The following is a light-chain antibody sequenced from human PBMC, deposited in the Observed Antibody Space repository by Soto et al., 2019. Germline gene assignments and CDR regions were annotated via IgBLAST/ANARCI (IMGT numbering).Light chain of an antibody. CDR3: SSYAGSNNFV. CDR2: EVS. J-gene: IGLJ1*01. V-gene: IGLV2-8*01. CDR1: SSDVGGYNY. Sequence: QSVLTQPPSASGSPGQSVTISCTGTSSDVGGYNYVSWYQQHPGKAPKLMIYEVSKRPSGVPDRFSGSKSGNTASLTVSGLQAEDEADYYCSSYAGSNNFVFGTR.